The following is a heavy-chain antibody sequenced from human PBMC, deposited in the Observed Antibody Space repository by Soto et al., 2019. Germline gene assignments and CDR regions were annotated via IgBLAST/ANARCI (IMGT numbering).Heavy chain of an antibody. CDR2: TVPVFDTS. D-gene: IGHD3-10*01. V-gene: IGHV1-69*01. J-gene: IGHJ3*01. CDR1: GGTFNGYG. CDR3: ARGVSNSGAYYTGPSAYDL. Sequence: QVQLVQSGAVVKKPGSSVEVSCKSSGGTFNGYGISWVRQAPGQGVEWMGGTVPVFDTSKYAPRFQGRITITADESTSTADMELRSVRSEDTAIYFFARGVSNSGAYYTGPSAYDLWGQGTLVIVSS.